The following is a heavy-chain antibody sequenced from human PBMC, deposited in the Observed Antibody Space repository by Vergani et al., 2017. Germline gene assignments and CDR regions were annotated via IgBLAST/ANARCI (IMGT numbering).Heavy chain of an antibody. V-gene: IGHV3-9*01. CDR2: ISWNSGSI. Sequence: EVQLVESGGGLVQPGRSLRLSCAASGFTFDDYAMHWVRQAQGKGLEWVSGISWNSGSIGYADSVKGRFTISRDNAKNSLYLQMNSLRAEDTALYYCAKDMGRLAIYYMDVWGKGTTVTVSS. CDR3: AKDMGRLAIYYMDV. J-gene: IGHJ6*03. D-gene: IGHD6-19*01. CDR1: GFTFDDYA.